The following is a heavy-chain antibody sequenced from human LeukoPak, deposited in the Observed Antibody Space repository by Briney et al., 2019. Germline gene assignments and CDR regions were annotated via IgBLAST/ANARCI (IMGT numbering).Heavy chain of an antibody. Sequence: SETLSLTCTVSGGSISSGSYYWSWIRQPAGKGLEWIGRIYTSGSTNYNPSLKSRVTISVDTSKNQFSLKLSSVTAADTAVYYCARLRSITMVRGVRRYYYMDVWGKGTTVTISS. V-gene: IGHV4-61*02. CDR2: IYTSGST. J-gene: IGHJ6*03. D-gene: IGHD3-10*01. CDR3: ARLRSITMVRGVRRYYYMDV. CDR1: GGSISSGSYY.